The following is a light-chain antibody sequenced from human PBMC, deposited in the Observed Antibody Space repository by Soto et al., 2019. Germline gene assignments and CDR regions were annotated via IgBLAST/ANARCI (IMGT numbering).Light chain of an antibody. CDR3: QQSYSTPYT. CDR2: AAS. J-gene: IGKJ4*01. CDR1: QSISSY. Sequence: DIQMTQSPSSLSASVGDRVTITCRASQSISSYLNWYQQKPGKAPKLLIYAASSLQSGVPSRFSGSGSGTDCTLTISSLPPEDFATYYCQQSYSTPYTFGGVTKVEIK. V-gene: IGKV1-39*01.